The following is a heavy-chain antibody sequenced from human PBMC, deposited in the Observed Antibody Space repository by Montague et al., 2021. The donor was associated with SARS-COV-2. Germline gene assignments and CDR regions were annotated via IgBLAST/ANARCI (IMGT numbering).Heavy chain of an antibody. Sequence: SETLSLTCTVSGGSISSYYWSWSRQPPGKGLEWKGNRYYSGSRNYNDCLKSRGSITVDTSKNKFYLKLSSVTAADTAVYYCARLGLRYCDWLLLGEGYFDYWGQGTLVTVSS. CDR3: ARLGLRYCDWLLLGEGYFDY. J-gene: IGHJ4*02. V-gene: IGHV4-59*08. D-gene: IGHD3-9*01. CDR2: RYYSGSR. CDR1: GGSISSYY.